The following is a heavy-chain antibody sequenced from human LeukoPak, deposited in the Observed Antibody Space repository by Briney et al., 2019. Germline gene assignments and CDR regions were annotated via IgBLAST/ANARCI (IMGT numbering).Heavy chain of an antibody. CDR1: GGTFSSYA. D-gene: IGHD3-3*01. J-gene: IGHJ4*02. Sequence: SVKVSCKASGGTFSSYAISWVRQAPGQGLEWMGGIIPIFGTANYAQKFQGRVTITADESTSTAYMELSSLRSEDTAVYYCARGSQDFWSGYYTGIRYWGQGTLVTVSS. CDR2: IIPIFGTA. CDR3: ARGSQDFWSGYYTGIRY. V-gene: IGHV1-69*13.